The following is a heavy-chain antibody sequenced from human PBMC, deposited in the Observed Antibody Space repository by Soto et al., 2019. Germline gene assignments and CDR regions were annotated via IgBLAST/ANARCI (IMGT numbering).Heavy chain of an antibody. V-gene: IGHV4-59*01. CDR3: ARGPWWHYGSGTYYYYYYMDV. Sequence: SETLSLTCTVSGGSISSYYWSLIRQPPGKGLEWIGYIYYSGSTNYNPSLKSRVTISVDTSKNQFSLKLSSVTAADTAVYYCARGPWWHYGSGTYYYYYYMDVWGKGTTVTVSS. CDR1: GGSISSYY. J-gene: IGHJ6*03. D-gene: IGHD3-10*01. CDR2: IYYSGST.